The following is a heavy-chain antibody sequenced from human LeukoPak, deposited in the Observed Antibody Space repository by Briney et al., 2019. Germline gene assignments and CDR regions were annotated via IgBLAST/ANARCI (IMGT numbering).Heavy chain of an antibody. V-gene: IGHV3-21*01. Sequence: GGSLRLSCAASGFTFSSYSMNWVRQAPGKGLEWVSSISSSSSYIYYADSVKGRFTISRDNAKNSLYLQMNSLRAEDTAVYYCAREGGDSEVLVLYFDLWGRGTLVTVSS. D-gene: IGHD1-14*01. CDR1: GFTFSSYS. CDR3: AREGGDSEVLVLYFDL. J-gene: IGHJ2*01. CDR2: ISSSSSYI.